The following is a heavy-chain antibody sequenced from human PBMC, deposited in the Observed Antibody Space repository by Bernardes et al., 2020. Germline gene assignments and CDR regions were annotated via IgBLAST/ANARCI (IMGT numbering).Heavy chain of an antibody. CDR1: NDSISSSKW. CDR3: ARDRYCSGGSCYFDY. D-gene: IGHD2-15*01. Sequence: SETLSLTCVVSNDSISSSKWWSWVRQSPGKGLEWIGEIYHSGITKYNPSLKSRVTISLDTSQNQFSLNLSSVTAADTAVYYCARDRYCSGGSCYFDYWGQGTLVTVSS. CDR2: IYHSGIT. V-gene: IGHV4-4*02. J-gene: IGHJ4*02.